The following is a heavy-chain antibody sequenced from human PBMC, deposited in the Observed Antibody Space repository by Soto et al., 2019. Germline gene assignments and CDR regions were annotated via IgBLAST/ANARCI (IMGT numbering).Heavy chain of an antibody. CDR3: TTGSVEGV. Sequence: EVQLVESGGGLVKPGGPLRLSCAASDFTISNAWMNWVRQAPGKGLEWVGRIKTKTDAGATDYAAPLKGRFTISRDDSKNTLFLQMNSLKTEDPAVYYCTTGSVEGVWGQGATVTVSS. CDR1: DFTISNAW. D-gene: IGHD2-15*01. V-gene: IGHV3-15*07. J-gene: IGHJ6*02. CDR2: IKTKTDAGAT.